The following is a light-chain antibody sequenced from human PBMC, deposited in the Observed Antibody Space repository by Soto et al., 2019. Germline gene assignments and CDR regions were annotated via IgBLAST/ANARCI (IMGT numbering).Light chain of an antibody. CDR2: DAS. Sequence: IVLTQYPATLSLSSGERVTLSFRASQSVKTFLLWYQHRPGQAPRVLIYDASHRATGIPARFRGSGSGTDFTLTISSLEPEDAGIYYCQQRSHWPPITFGQGTLLEIK. V-gene: IGKV3-11*01. CDR3: QQRSHWPPIT. CDR1: QSVKTF. J-gene: IGKJ5*01.